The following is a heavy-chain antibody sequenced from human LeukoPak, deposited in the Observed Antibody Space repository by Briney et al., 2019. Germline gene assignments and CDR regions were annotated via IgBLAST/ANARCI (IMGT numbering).Heavy chain of an antibody. J-gene: IGHJ3*02. V-gene: IGHV4-34*01. Sequence: SETPSLTCAVYGGSFSGYYWSWIRQPPGKGLEWIGEINHSGSTSYNPSLKSRVTISVDTSKNRFSLKLRSVTAADTAMYYCARFQQWLRPPVGFDIWGQGTMVTVSS. D-gene: IGHD5-12*01. CDR1: GGSFSGYY. CDR2: INHSGST. CDR3: ARFQQWLRPPVGFDI.